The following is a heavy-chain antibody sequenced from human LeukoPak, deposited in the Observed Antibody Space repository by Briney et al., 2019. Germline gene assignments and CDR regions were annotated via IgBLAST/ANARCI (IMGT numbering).Heavy chain of an antibody. D-gene: IGHD1-26*01. CDR2: IVVGSGNT. CDR3: AADRRSGSYDY. J-gene: IGHJ4*02. V-gene: IGHV1-58*02. Sequence: SVKVSCKASGFTFTSSAMQWVRQARGPRLEWIGWIVVGSGNTNYAQKFQERVTITRDMSTSTAYMELSSLRSEGTAVYYCAADRRSGSYDYWGQGTLVTVSS. CDR1: GFTFTSSA.